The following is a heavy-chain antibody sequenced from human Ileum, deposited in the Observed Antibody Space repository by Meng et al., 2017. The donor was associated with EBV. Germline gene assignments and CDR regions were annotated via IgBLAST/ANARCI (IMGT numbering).Heavy chain of an antibody. J-gene: IGHJ4*02. CDR1: GDSVSTNSAG. CDR3: ARGARLAPFDY. V-gene: IGHV6-1*01. CDR2: TYYRSKWYN. D-gene: IGHD6-19*01. Sequence: QVQLPDAGPALVQPSETLSLTCAISGDSVSTNSAGWNWIRQSPSRGLEWLGRTYYRSKWYNEYAVSVKSRITINADTSKNQFSLQLNSVTPEDTAVYYCARGARLAPFDYWGQGTLVTVSS.